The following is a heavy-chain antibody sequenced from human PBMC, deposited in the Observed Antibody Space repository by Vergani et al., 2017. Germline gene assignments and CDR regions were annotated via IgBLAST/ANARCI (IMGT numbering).Heavy chain of an antibody. D-gene: IGHD2-15*01. J-gene: IGHJ3*02. CDR2: ISTRSSYT. CDR1: GFMFNNYN. V-gene: IGHV3-21*01. Sequence: EVQLVESGGGLVKPGGSLTLSCAASGFMFNNYNLNWVRQVPGKGLEWVSTISTRSSYTHYADSVRGRFTISRDDAQNSLYLQMNSLRAADAAVYYCATSGTIHIVVAASDNEAFDMWGQGTVVTVSS. CDR3: ATSGTIHIVVAASDNEAFDM.